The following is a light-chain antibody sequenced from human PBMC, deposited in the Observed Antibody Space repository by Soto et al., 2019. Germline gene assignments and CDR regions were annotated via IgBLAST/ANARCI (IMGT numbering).Light chain of an antibody. Sequence: EIVLTQSPGTLSLSPGERATLSCRASQSVRTSYLAWYQQKPGQAPRLLIYGASSRATGIPDRFSGSGSGTDFTLNISRLEPEDFAVYYCQQYGSSPTFGQGTKVEI. CDR2: GAS. V-gene: IGKV3-20*01. CDR1: QSVRTSY. J-gene: IGKJ1*01. CDR3: QQYGSSPT.